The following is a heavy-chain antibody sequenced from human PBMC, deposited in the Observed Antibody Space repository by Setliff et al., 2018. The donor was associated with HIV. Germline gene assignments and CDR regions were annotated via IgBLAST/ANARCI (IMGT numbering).Heavy chain of an antibody. CDR3: ATYHYYDSSAYFIDLYYFDY. D-gene: IGHD3-22*01. CDR2: MNPNSGNT. J-gene: IGHJ4*02. CDR1: GYTFTSYD. V-gene: IGHV1-8*02. Sequence: GASVKVSCKASGYTFTSYDINWVRQATGQGLEWMGWMNPNSGNTGYAQKFQGRVTMTRNTSISTAYMELSSLRSEDTAVYYCATYHYYDSSAYFIDLYYFDYWGQGTLVTSPQ.